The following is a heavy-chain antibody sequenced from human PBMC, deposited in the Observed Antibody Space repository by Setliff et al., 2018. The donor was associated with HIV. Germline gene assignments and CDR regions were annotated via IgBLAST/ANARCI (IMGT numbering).Heavy chain of an antibody. CDR2: MYYTGST. Sequence: SETLSLTCTVSGGSTDSGSYYWAWIRQPPGKGLEWIGSMYYTGSTYYNPSLKSRVTISIDTSKNQFSLELNSVTAADTAMYYCARDGGSSGWYFVLGYSDYWGPGTLVTVS. CDR1: GGSTDSGSYY. V-gene: IGHV4-39*02. D-gene: IGHD6-19*01. CDR3: ARDGGSSGWYFVLGYSDY. J-gene: IGHJ4*02.